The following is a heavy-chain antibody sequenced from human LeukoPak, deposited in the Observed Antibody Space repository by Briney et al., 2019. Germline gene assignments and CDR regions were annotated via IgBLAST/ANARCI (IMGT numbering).Heavy chain of an antibody. V-gene: IGHV4-59*01. Sequence: SETLSLTCTVSGGSISSYYWSWIRQPPGKGLEWIGYIYYSGSTNYDPSLKSRVTISVDTSKNQFSLKLSSVTAADTAVYYCARVDCSGGSCYSDYWFDPWGQGTLVTVSS. CDR3: ARVDCSGGSCYSDYWFDP. CDR2: IYYSGST. J-gene: IGHJ5*02. D-gene: IGHD2-15*01. CDR1: GGSISSYY.